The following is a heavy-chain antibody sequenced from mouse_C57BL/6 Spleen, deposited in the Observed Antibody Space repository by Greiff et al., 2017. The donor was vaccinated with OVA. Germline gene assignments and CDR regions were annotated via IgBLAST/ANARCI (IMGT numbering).Heavy chain of an antibody. CDR2: IYPGDGDT. J-gene: IGHJ2*01. V-gene: IGHV1-82*01. CDR3: EKYSITTVAKGFDY. Sequence: VQLQQSGPELVKPGASVKISCTASGYAFSSSWMNWVKQRPGKGLEWIGRIYPGDGDTNYTGKFKGKATLTADKSSSTAYMQLSSLTSEDSAVYFCEKYSITTVAKGFDYWGQGTTLTVSS. D-gene: IGHD1-1*01. CDR1: GYAFSSSW.